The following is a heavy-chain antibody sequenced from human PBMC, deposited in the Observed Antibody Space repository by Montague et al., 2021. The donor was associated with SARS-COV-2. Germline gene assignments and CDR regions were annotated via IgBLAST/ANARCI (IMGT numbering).Heavy chain of an antibody. V-gene: IGHV3-33*01. J-gene: IGHJ4*02. D-gene: IGHD6-19*01. CDR1: GFTFSTYA. CDR2: MSHDGSYE. Sequence: SLRLSCPASGFTFSTYAIHWVRQAPGKGLEWVAIMSHDGSYEHYADSVKGRFTISRDSSKNTLHLQMNSLTAEDTAVYYCAVQPRDSSAWHPFDYWGQGTLVTVSS. CDR3: AVQPRDSSAWHPFDY.